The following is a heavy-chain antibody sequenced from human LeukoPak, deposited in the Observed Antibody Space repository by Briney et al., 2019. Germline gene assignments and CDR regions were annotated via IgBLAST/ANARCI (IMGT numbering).Heavy chain of an antibody. V-gene: IGHV3-7*01. CDR1: GFTYSSYW. D-gene: IGHD2-15*01. CDR3: TRDTGCSGGTCYSFYDY. J-gene: IGHJ4*02. CDR2: INQDGSEK. Sequence: GGSLRLSCAASGFTYSSYWMTWLRQAPGKGLEWVANINQDGSEKYYVDSVKGRFPSSRDNAKNSLYLQMNSLRAEDTAVYYCTRDTGCSGGTCYSFYDYWGQGTLVTVSS.